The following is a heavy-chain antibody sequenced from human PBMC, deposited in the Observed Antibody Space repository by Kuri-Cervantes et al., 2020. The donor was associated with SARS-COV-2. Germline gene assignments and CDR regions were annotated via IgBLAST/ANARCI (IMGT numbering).Heavy chain of an antibody. D-gene: IGHD3-10*01. V-gene: IGHV3-20*04. CDR3: ATRGDYNSGFFDN. CDR1: GFTFDDYG. Sequence: GESLKISCAASGFTFDDYGMSWVRQAPGKGLEWVSGINWNGGSTGYADSVKGRFTISRDNAKNLLYLEMNSLRGEDTAVYYCATRGDYNSGFFDNWGQGTLVTVSS. CDR2: INWNGGST. J-gene: IGHJ4*02.